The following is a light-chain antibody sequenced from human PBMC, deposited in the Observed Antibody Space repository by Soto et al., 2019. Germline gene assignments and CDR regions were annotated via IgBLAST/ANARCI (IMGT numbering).Light chain of an antibody. CDR3: QQDYNLPRT. V-gene: IGKV3D-7*01. CDR1: QSVSSSY. J-gene: IGKJ1*01. Sequence: EIVMTQSPATLSLSPGERATLSCRASQSVSSSYLSWYQQKPGQAPRLLIYGASTRATGIPARFSGSGSGTDFTLTISSLQHEDFAVYYCQQDYNLPRTFGQGTKVEIK. CDR2: GAS.